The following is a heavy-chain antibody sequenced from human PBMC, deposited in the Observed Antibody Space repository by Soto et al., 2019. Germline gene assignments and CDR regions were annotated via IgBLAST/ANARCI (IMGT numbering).Heavy chain of an antibody. V-gene: IGHV4-59*01. CDR2: IYYSGCT. CDR1: GGSISSYY. D-gene: IGHD6-13*01. Sequence: SETLSLTCTVSGGSISSYYWSWIRQPPGKGLEWIGYIYYSGCTNYNPSLRSRVTISVDTSKNQFSLKLSSVTAADTAVYYCARERIAAAGTSWFDPWGQGTLVTVSS. J-gene: IGHJ5*02. CDR3: ARERIAAAGTSWFDP.